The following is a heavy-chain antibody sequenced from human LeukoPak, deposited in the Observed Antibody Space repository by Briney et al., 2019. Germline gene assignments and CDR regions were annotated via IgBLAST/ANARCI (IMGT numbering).Heavy chain of an antibody. J-gene: IGHJ4*02. CDR3: ARDYQGGYGDKTVDY. D-gene: IGHD4-17*01. CDR2: IYYSGST. CDR1: GGSISSSSYY. Sequence: SETLSLTCTVSGGSISSSSYYWGWIRQPPGKGLEWIGSIYYSGSTYYNPSLKSRVTISVDTSRNQFSLKLSSVTAADTAVYYCARDYQGGYGDKTVDYWGQGTLVTVSS. V-gene: IGHV4-39*07.